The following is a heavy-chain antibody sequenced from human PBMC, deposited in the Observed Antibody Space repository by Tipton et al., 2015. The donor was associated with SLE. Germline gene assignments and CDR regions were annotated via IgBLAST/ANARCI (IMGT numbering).Heavy chain of an antibody. V-gene: IGHV3-9*01. J-gene: IGHJ6*03. CDR2: IGWDSAYI. Sequence: SLRLSCVASGFSFDDYAMHWVRQAPGKGLEWVAGIGWDSAYIAYEDSVEGRFTISRDNAKKSLYLQMDSLRPDDTAFYYCVRVGTPDYYMDVWGKGTRVTVSS. CDR1: GFSFDDYA. D-gene: IGHD7-27*01. CDR3: VRVGTPDYYMDV.